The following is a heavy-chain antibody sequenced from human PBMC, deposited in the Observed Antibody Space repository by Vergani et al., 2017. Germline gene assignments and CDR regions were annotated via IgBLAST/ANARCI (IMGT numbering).Heavy chain of an antibody. V-gene: IGHV1-18*04. CDR1: GYTFTSYG. J-gene: IGHJ4*02. Sequence: QVQLVQSGAEVKTPGASVKVSCKASGYTFTSYGISWVRQAPGQGLEWMGWISAYNGNTNYAQKLQGRVTMTRDTSISTAYMELSRLRSDDTAVYYCARDRMTTVTRIFLFDYWGQGTLVTVSS. D-gene: IGHD4-17*01. CDR2: ISAYNGNT. CDR3: ARDRMTTVTRIFLFDY.